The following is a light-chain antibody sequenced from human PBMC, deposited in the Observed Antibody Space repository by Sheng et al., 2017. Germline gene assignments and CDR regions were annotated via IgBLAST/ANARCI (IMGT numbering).Light chain of an antibody. Sequence: EVVMTQSPLSLPVALGQPASISCRSSQGLVHSNGNTYLNWFQQRPGQSPRRLIYEVSNRDSGVPDRFSGSGAGTDFTLKISRVEAEDVGTYYCMQATLFLHTFGQGTKLEI. CDR2: EVS. CDR1: QGLVHSNGNTY. J-gene: IGKJ2*01. V-gene: IGKV2-30*02. CDR3: MQATLFLHT.